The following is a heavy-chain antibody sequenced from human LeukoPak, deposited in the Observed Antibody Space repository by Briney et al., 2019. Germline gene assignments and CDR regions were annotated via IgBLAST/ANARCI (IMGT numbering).Heavy chain of an antibody. CDR1: GGSFSSYT. Sequence: SVKVSCKAPGGSFSSYTICWVRQAPGQRIEWLGGIIPILGTANYSQKFQGRVTITADKSTSTAYMELSSLRSEDTAVYYCARVGPYGDYPFDYWGQGTLVTVSS. V-gene: IGHV1-69*06. CDR3: ARVGPYGDYPFDY. D-gene: IGHD4-17*01. J-gene: IGHJ4*02. CDR2: IIPILGTA.